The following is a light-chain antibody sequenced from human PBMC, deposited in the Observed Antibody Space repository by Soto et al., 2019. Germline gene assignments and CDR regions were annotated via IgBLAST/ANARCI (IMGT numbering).Light chain of an antibody. V-gene: IGKV1-27*01. CDR2: ATS. CDR3: HQYNHAPT. J-gene: IGKJ4*01. CDR1: QAISSY. Sequence: DIKLTQSPSSLSASVGDRVTITCRASQAISSYLAWYPQKPGKVPELLIYATSTLQSGAPSRFSGSGSGTDFTLTISSLQPEDVATYYCHQYNHAPTFGGGTKVEIK.